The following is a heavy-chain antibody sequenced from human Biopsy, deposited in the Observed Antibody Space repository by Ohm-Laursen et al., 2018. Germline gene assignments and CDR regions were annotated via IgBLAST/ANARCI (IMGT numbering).Heavy chain of an antibody. CDR2: ISGYNGNT. V-gene: IGHV1-18*01. Sequence: ASVKVSCKASGYTFTSYGISWVRQAPGEGLEWMGRISGYNGNTNYAQKFQGRVTMTADTSTSTVYMEVRGLRSDDTAVYYCARVTLPLYLDYWGQGTRVSVSS. J-gene: IGHJ4*02. CDR3: ARVTLPLYLDY. D-gene: IGHD5/OR15-5a*01. CDR1: GYTFTSYG.